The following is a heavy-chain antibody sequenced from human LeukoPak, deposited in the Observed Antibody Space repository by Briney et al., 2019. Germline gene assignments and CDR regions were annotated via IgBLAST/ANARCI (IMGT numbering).Heavy chain of an antibody. CDR1: GGSIRSYY. V-gene: IGHV4-59*08. J-gene: IGHJ4*02. D-gene: IGHD6-13*01. CDR3: ARQSYSSSWLLDY. Sequence: SETLSLTCTVSGGSIRSYYWSWIRQPPGKGLEWIGYIYYSGSTSYNPSLKSRVTISVDTSKNQFSLILSSVTAADTAVYYRARQSYSSSWLLDYWGQGTLVTVSS. CDR2: IYYSGST.